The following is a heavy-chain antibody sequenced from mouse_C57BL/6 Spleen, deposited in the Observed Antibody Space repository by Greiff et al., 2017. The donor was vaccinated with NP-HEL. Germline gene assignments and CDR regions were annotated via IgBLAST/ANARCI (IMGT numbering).Heavy chain of an antibody. CDR1: GFTFSSYA. J-gene: IGHJ2*01. CDR3: ARAYYYGSYYFDY. V-gene: IGHV5-4*03. Sequence: EVKLVESGGGLVKPGGSLKLSCAASGFTFSSYAMSWVRQTPEKRLEWVATISDGGSYTYYPDNVKGRFTISRDNAKNNLYLQMSHLKSEDTAMYYCARAYYYGSYYFDYWGQGTTLTVSS. D-gene: IGHD1-1*01. CDR2: ISDGGSYT.